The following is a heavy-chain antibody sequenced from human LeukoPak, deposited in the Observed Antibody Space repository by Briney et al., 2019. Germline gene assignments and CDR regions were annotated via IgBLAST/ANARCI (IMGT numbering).Heavy chain of an antibody. D-gene: IGHD4/OR15-4a*01. Sequence: PSETLSLTCTVSGGSISSYYWSWIRQPPGKGLEWIGYIYYSGSTNYNPSPKSRVTISVDTSKNQFSLKLSSVTAADTAVYYCARGGLWPPYYFDYWGQGTLVTVSS. CDR1: GGSISSYY. V-gene: IGHV4-59*01. CDR2: IYYSGST. J-gene: IGHJ4*02. CDR3: ARGGLWPPYYFDY.